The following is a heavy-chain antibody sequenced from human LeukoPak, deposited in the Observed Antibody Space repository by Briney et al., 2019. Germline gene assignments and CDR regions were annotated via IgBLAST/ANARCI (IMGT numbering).Heavy chain of an antibody. CDR1: GFTFSNYA. D-gene: IGHD2-21*02. CDR2: ISYDGTNK. CDR3: AKVTAYCGGDCSHAFDI. J-gene: IGHJ3*02. V-gene: IGHV3-30-3*01. Sequence: PGGSLRLSCAASGFTFSNYAMHWVRQAPGKGLEWVAVISYDGTNKYYADSVKGRFTISRDNSRNTLYLQMNSLRADDTAVYYCAKVTAYCGGDCSHAFDIWGQGTMVTVSS.